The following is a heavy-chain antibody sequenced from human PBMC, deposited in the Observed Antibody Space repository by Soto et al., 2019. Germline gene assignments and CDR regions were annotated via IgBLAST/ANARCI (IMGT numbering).Heavy chain of an antibody. CDR2: IFHDGTA. CDR3: ARLVYDTRLNYMDFDF. V-gene: IGHV4-4*02. J-gene: IGHJ4*02. Sequence: SETLSLTCAVSGVSLTSGNWWTWVRQSPQRGLEYIGEIFHDGTANYYPSFERRVAMSVDTSRNQFSLKLTSVTAADTAVYFCARLVYDTRLNYMDFDFWGPGTLVTVSS. CDR1: GVSLTSGNW. D-gene: IGHD3-10*01.